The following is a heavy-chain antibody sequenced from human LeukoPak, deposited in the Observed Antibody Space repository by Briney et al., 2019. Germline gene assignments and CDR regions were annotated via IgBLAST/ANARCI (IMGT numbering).Heavy chain of an antibody. Sequence: GGTLRLSCAASGFTFSYYGISWVRRAPGKGLEWVSAISANGGSTFYADSVKGRFTVSRDSSKDTLYLQMNSLKTEDTAVYYCTRGGGYYDSSGYYNGYYFDYWGQGTLVTVSS. D-gene: IGHD3-22*01. CDR1: GFTFSYYG. J-gene: IGHJ4*02. CDR2: ISANGGST. CDR3: TRGGGYYDSSGYYNGYYFDY. V-gene: IGHV3-23*01.